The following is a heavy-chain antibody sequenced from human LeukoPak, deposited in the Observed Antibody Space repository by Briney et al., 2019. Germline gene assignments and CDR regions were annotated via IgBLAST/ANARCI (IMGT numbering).Heavy chain of an antibody. CDR2: ISGSGGST. Sequence: GGSLRLSCAASGFTFSSYAMSWVRQAPGKGLEWVSAISGSGGSTYYADSVKGRFTISRDNSKNTLYLQMNSLRAEDTAVYYCAKTRTGYSSGWYTAWGQGTLVTVFS. CDR3: AKTRTGYSSGWYTA. D-gene: IGHD6-19*01. J-gene: IGHJ4*02. V-gene: IGHV3-23*01. CDR1: GFTFSSYA.